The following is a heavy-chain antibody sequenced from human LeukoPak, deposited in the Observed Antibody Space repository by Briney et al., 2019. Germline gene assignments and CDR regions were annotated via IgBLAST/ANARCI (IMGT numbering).Heavy chain of an antibody. Sequence: ASVKVSCKASGYIYTSYGINWVRQAPGQGLEWMGWISAYNGNTKYAQKLQGRVTMTTHTSTSTAHMELRSLRTDDTAVYYCTRGPEWFGVNVDYWGQGTLVTVSS. CDR3: TRGPEWFGVNVDY. CDR1: GYIYTSYG. V-gene: IGHV1-18*01. CDR2: ISAYNGNT. J-gene: IGHJ4*02. D-gene: IGHD3-10*01.